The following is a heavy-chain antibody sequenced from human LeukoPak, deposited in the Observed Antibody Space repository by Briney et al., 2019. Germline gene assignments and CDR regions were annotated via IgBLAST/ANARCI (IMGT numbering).Heavy chain of an antibody. D-gene: IGHD1-7*01. J-gene: IGHJ4*02. V-gene: IGHV3-30*02. Sequence: GGSLRLSCAASGFTFRTYGMHWVRQAPGKGLEWVAFIRSDGGDKYYADSVKGRFTISRDNSKNTLYVQMNSLRPEDTAVYFCAKSRNYGTLFDYWGQGTLVTVSS. CDR3: AKSRNYGTLFDY. CDR2: IRSDGGDK. CDR1: GFTFRTYG.